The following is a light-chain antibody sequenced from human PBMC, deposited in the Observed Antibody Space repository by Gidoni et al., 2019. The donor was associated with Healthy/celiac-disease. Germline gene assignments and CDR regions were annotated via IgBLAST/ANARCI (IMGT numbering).Light chain of an antibody. CDR1: SSNIGAGYD. CDR3: QSYDSSLSGSRV. Sequence: QSVLTQPPSVSGAPGQRVPISCTGSSSNIGAGYDVHWYQQLPGTAPKLLISGNSNRPSGVPDRFSGSKSGTSASLAITVLQAEDEADYYCQSYDSSLSGSRVFGGGTKLTVL. CDR2: GNS. V-gene: IGLV1-40*01. J-gene: IGLJ3*02.